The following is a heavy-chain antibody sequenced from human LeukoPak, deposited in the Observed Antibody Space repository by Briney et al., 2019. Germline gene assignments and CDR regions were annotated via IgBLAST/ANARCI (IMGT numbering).Heavy chain of an antibody. J-gene: IGHJ4*02. CDR3: ATGLGYYDSSGYYEGDY. CDR1: GGTFSSYA. CDR2: IIPILGIA. Sequence: GASVKVSCKASGGTFSSYAISWVRQAPGQGLGWMGRIIPILGIANYAQKFQGRVTITADKSTSTAYMELSSLRSEDTAVYYCATGLGYYDSSGYYEGDYWGQGTLVTVSS. V-gene: IGHV1-69*04. D-gene: IGHD3-22*01.